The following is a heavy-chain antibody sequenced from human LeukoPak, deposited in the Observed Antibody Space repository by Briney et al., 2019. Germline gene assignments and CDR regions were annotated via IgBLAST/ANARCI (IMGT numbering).Heavy chain of an antibody. Sequence: ASVKVSCKASGYTFTSYDINWVRQATGQGLEWMGWINPNSGGTNYAQKFQGRVTMTRDTSISTAYMELSRLRSDDTAVYYCARGRFLGTPDYWGQGTLVTVSS. CDR1: GYTFTSYD. D-gene: IGHD2-15*01. V-gene: IGHV1-2*02. J-gene: IGHJ4*02. CDR2: INPNSGGT. CDR3: ARGRFLGTPDY.